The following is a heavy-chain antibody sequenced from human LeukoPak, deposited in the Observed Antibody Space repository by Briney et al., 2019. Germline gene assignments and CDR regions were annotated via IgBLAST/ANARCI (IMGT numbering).Heavy chain of an antibody. J-gene: IGHJ4*02. CDR3: ASVRAVAGTLYY. Sequence: GRSLRLSCAASGFTFSSYAMHWVRQAPGKGLEWVAVISYDGSNKYHADSVKGRFTISRDNSKNTLYLQMNSLRAEDTAVYYCASVRAVAGTLYYWGQGTLVTVSS. CDR1: GFTFSSYA. V-gene: IGHV3-30*01. D-gene: IGHD6-19*01. CDR2: ISYDGSNK.